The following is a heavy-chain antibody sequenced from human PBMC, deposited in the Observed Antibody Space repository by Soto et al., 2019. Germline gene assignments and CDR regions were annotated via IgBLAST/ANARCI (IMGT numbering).Heavy chain of an antibody. J-gene: IGHJ6*02. Sequence: SETLSLTCAVSGGSISSGGYSWSWIRQPPGKGLEWIGYIYHSGSTYYNPSLKSRVTISVDRSKNQFSLKLSSVTAADTAVYYCARGGRPYSSSWEYYYYGMDVWGQGTTVTVSS. CDR3: ARGGRPYSSSWEYYYYGMDV. CDR1: GGSISSGGYS. D-gene: IGHD6-13*01. CDR2: IYHSGST. V-gene: IGHV4-30-2*01.